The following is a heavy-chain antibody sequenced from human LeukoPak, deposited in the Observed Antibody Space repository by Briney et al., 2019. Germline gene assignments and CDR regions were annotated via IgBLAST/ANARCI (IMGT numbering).Heavy chain of an antibody. CDR2: IYYSGST. D-gene: IGHD3-22*01. J-gene: IGHJ4*02. CDR3: ARALYYYDQAMGY. CDR1: GGSISSSSYY. Sequence: SETLSLTCTVSGGSISSSSYYWGWIRQPPGKGLEWIGSIYYSGSTYYNPSLKSRVTISVDTSKNQFSLKLSSVTAADTAVYYCARALYYYDQAMGYWGQGTLVTVSS. V-gene: IGHV4-39*07.